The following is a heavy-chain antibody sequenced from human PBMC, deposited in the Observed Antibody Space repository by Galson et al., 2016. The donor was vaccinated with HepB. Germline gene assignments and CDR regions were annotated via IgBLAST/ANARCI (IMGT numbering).Heavy chain of an antibody. Sequence: SVKVSCKVSGYTLTDLSMHWVRQAPGKGLEWMGGFEPEDGETIYAQKFQGRVTMTEDTSRDTAYMELSSLRSEDTAVYYCATFMTTTLPFDTGGQGTLVTVSS. V-gene: IGHV1-24*01. D-gene: IGHD3-16*01. CDR3: ATFMTTTLPFDT. CDR2: FEPEDGET. J-gene: IGHJ4*02. CDR1: GYTLTDLS.